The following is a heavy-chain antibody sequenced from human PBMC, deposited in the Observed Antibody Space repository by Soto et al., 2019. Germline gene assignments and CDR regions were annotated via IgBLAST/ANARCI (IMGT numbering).Heavy chain of an antibody. D-gene: IGHD2-15*01. CDR3: ARGNVVVVAAHNFDY. CDR2: ISAYNGNT. V-gene: IGHV1-18*01. Sequence: ASVKVSCKASGYTFTSYGISWVRQAPGQGLEWMGWISAYNGNTNYAQKLQGRVTMTTDTSTSTAYMELSRLRSDDTAVYYCARGNVVVVAAHNFDYWGQGTLVTVSS. J-gene: IGHJ4*02. CDR1: GYTFTSYG.